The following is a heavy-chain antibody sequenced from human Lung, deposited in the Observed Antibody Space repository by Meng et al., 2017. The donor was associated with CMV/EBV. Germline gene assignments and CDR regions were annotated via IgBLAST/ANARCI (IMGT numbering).Heavy chain of an antibody. Sequence: GGSLRLXXAASGFTFSTYAMSWVRQAPGKRLEWLSAITGSGDDTYYADSVRGRFTISRDNSKNTLSLQMNSLRAEDTALYYCAKAGGYCTGASCYPNWFDPWGLGALVXVSS. V-gene: IGHV3-23*01. CDR1: GFTFSTYA. CDR2: ITGSGDDT. D-gene: IGHD2-2*01. J-gene: IGHJ5*02. CDR3: AKAGGYCTGASCYPNWFDP.